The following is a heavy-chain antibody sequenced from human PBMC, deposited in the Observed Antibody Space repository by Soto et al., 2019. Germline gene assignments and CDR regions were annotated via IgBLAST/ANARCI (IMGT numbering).Heavy chain of an antibody. CDR1: GFTFSNYV. J-gene: IGHJ6*02. V-gene: IGHV3-23*01. CDR2: IGGSGSNT. Sequence: EGQLLESGEGLVQPGGSLKLSCAASGFTFSNYVMSWVRQAPGKGLEWVSGIGGSGSNTYYADSVKGWFTISRDNSKNTLFLQMNSLRAEDTAEYYCARVVRYFDTPYGMDVWGQGTTVTVSS. CDR3: ARVVRYFDTPYGMDV. D-gene: IGHD3-9*01.